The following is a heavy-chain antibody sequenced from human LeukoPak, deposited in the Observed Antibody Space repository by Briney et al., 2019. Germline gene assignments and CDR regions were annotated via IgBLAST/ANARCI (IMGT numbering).Heavy chain of an antibody. Sequence: GSSVKVSCKASGGTFSSYAISWVRQAPGQGLEWMGGIISIFGTANYAQKFQGRVTITADESTSTAYMELSSLRSEDTAVYYCARGGVEMATMSQFDYWGQGTLVTVSS. V-gene: IGHV1-69*01. J-gene: IGHJ4*02. CDR3: ARGGVEMATMSQFDY. D-gene: IGHD5-24*01. CDR2: IISIFGTA. CDR1: GGTFSSYA.